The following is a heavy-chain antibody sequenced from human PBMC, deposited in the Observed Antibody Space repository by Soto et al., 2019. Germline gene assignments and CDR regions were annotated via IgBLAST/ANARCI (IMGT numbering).Heavy chain of an antibody. Sequence: QITLKESGPTLVKPTQTLTLTCTFSGFSLSTSGVGVGWIRQPPGKALEWLALIYWDDDKRYSPSLKSRLTITKDTSKNQVVLTMPNMDPVDTATYYCAHIPTDHFSSSYGDPRPWYFDLWGRGTLVTVSS. CDR3: AHIPTDHFSSSYGDPRPWYFDL. V-gene: IGHV2-5*02. J-gene: IGHJ2*01. D-gene: IGHD4-17*01. CDR2: IYWDDDK. CDR1: GFSLSTSGVG.